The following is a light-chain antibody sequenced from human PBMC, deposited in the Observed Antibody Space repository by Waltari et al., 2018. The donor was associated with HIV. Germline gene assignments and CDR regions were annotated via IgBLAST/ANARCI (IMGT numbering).Light chain of an antibody. V-gene: IGLV2-14*01. CDR2: GVG. Sequence: QSALTQPASVSGSLGQSITISCTGTSSDIGLYNLVSWYQQHPGKAPQLVIHGVGTRPSGVTDLFSGSKSGNTAALIISTLQAEDEADYYCSSYINTDTLVFGGGTKLTVL. J-gene: IGLJ3*02. CDR3: SSYINTDTLV. CDR1: SSDIGLYNL.